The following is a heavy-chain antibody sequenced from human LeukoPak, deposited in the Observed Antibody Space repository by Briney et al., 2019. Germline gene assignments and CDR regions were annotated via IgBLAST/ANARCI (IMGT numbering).Heavy chain of an antibody. D-gene: IGHD1-1*01. CDR2: ISGSGGST. V-gene: IGHV3-23*01. Sequence: GGSLRLSCAASGYTFSSYAMSWVRQAPGKGLEWVSAISGSGGSTYYADSVKGRFTISRDNSKNTLYLQMNSLRAEDTAVYHCAMEIPNLDYFDYWGQGTLVTVSS. CDR1: GYTFSSYA. J-gene: IGHJ4*02. CDR3: AMEIPNLDYFDY.